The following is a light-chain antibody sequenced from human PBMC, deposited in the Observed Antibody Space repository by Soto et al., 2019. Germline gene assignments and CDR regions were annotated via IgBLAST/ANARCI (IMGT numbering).Light chain of an antibody. V-gene: IGKV3D-15*01. CDR1: QSVSSN. CDR3: QQYNKWPPFT. Sequence: EIVMTQSPATLSVSPGDRATLSCRASQSVSSNLAWYQEKPGQAPRLLIYGASTRATGIPARFSGSGSGTEFTLTISSLRSEDFAVYFCQQYNKWPPFTFGPGTKVDIK. J-gene: IGKJ3*01. CDR2: GAS.